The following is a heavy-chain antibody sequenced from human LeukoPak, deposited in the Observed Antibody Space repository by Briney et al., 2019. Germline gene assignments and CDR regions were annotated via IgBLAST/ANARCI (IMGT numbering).Heavy chain of an antibody. J-gene: IGHJ2*01. V-gene: IGHV3-30*04. Sequence: GGSLRLSCAASGFTFSKHTMHWVRQAPGKGLEWVAVILYDGSNKYYAGSVKGRFTIYRDNSKNTMSLQMNSLRADDTTVYYCVRDSYGGYFDLWGRGTLVTVSS. D-gene: IGHD4-17*01. CDR1: GFTFSKHT. CDR2: ILYDGSNK. CDR3: VRDSYGGYFDL.